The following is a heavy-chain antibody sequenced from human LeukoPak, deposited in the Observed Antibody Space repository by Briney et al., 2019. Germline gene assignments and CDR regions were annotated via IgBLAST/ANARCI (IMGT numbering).Heavy chain of an antibody. CDR3: AKDQPYYDFWRGPFDY. V-gene: IGHV3-30*18. CDR2: ISYDGSNK. CDR1: GLTFSSYG. Sequence: GGSLRLSCAASGLTFSSYGMHWVRQAPGKGLEWVAVISYDGSNKYYADSVKGRFTISRDNSKNTLYLQMNSLRAEDTAVYYCAKDQPYYDFWRGPFDYWGQGTLVTVSS. J-gene: IGHJ4*02. D-gene: IGHD3-3*01.